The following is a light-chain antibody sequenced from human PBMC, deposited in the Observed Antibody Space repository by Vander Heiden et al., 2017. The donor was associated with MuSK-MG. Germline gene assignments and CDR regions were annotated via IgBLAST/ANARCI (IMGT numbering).Light chain of an antibody. J-gene: IGLJ2*01. Sequence: SYVLTQPPSVSVAPGQTARITCGGSNIGSKSVHWYQQKPGQAPVLVVYDDSDRPSGIPERFSGSNSGNTATLTISRVEAEDEADFYCHVWDSSTDHPVIFGGGTKLTVL. CDR3: HVWDSSTDHPVI. CDR2: DDS. V-gene: IGLV3-21*02. CDR1: NIGSKS.